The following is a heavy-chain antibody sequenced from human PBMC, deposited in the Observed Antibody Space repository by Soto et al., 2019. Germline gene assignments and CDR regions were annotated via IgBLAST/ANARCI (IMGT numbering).Heavy chain of an antibody. CDR3: AGRVVVTAISQVYYYYYGLDF. J-gene: IGHJ6*02. CDR1: GGTFSSYA. CDR2: VIPIFGTT. V-gene: IGHV1-69*01. Sequence: QVQLVQTGAEVRKPGSSVKVSCKASGGTFSSYAISWVRQAPGQGLEWMGGVIPIFGTTNYAQKSQERVTITADESTSTAYMDLSSLRSDDTGVYYCAGRVVVTAISQVYYYYYGLDFWGQGTTVTVSS. D-gene: IGHD2-21*02.